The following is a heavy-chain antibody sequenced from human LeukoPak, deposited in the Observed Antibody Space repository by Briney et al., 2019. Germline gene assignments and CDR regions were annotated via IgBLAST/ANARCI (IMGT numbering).Heavy chain of an antibody. CDR3: ARLGGHCSSTSCYEDY. V-gene: IGHV1-46*01. CDR2: INPSGDRS. J-gene: IGHJ4*02. Sequence: RASVKVSCKASGYTSTIYYMHWVRQAPGQGLEWMGIINPSGDRSTYAQKFQGRVTMTRDTSTSTVYMELSSLRSEDTAEYYCARLGGHCSSTSCYEDYWGQGTLVTVSS. D-gene: IGHD2-2*01. CDR1: GYTSTIYY.